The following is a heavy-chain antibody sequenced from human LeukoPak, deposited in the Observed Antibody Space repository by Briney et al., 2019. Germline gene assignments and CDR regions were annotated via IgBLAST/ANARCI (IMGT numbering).Heavy chain of an antibody. CDR1: GLYFSAYA. Sequence: GGSLRLSCAASGLYFSAYAMSWVRQAPGRGLEWVGRFKSKAAGGTTDYAAPVAGRFTISRDDSKNMLYLQMNSLKTEDTAVYYCTRGAPQADVFDIWGQGTMVTVSS. J-gene: IGHJ3*02. CDR3: TRGAPQADVFDI. V-gene: IGHV3-15*01. D-gene: IGHD1-26*01. CDR2: FKSKAAGGTT.